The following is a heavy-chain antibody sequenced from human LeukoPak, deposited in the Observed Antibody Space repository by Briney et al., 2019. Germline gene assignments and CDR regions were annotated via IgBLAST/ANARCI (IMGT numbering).Heavy chain of an antibody. Sequence: GGSLRLSCAASGFTFSSYAMHWVRQAPGKGLEWVAVISYDGSNKYYADSVKGRFTISRDNSKNTLYLQMNSLRVEDTAVYYCITPLPYSAQGGQGTLVTVSS. D-gene: IGHD2-21*01. CDR3: ITPLPYSAQ. J-gene: IGHJ4*02. CDR1: GFTFSSYA. CDR2: ISYDGSNK. V-gene: IGHV3-30-3*01.